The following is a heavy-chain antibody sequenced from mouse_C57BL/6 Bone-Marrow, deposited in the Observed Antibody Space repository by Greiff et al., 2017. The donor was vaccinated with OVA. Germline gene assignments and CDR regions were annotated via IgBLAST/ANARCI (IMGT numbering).Heavy chain of an antibody. Sequence: QVQLQQPGAELVKPGASVKLSCKASGYTFTSYWLQWVKQRPGQGLVWIGELVTSASYTNYHQKFQGQATLTVDTSPITAFMQFRSLTSEDSAVYYCARSHYDWLAYWGQGTLVTVSA. CDR1: GYTFTSYW. V-gene: IGHV1-50*01. CDR3: ARSHYDWLAY. D-gene: IGHD2-4*01. CDR2: LVTSASYT. J-gene: IGHJ3*01.